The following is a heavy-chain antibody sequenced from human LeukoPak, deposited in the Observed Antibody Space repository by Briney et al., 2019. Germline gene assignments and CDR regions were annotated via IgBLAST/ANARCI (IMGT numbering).Heavy chain of an antibody. Sequence: GIIYPGDSDTRYSPSFQGQVTISADKSISTAYLQWSSLKASDTAMYYCARHLTAMAAAIDYWGQGTLVTVSS. CDR2: IYPGDSDT. D-gene: IGHD5-18*01. CDR3: ARHLTAMAAAIDY. V-gene: IGHV5-51*01. J-gene: IGHJ4*02.